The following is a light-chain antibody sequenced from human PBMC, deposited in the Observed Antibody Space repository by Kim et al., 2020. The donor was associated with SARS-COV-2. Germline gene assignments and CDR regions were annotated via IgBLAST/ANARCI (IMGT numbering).Light chain of an antibody. Sequence: GQSITISCTRTSSDVGCYIYVSWYQQHPGKAPKLMIYDVSNRPSGVSNRFSGSKSGNTASLTFSGLQAEDEADYYCSSYTSSITLVFGGGTQLTVL. J-gene: IGLJ2*01. CDR2: DVS. CDR1: SSDVGCYIY. CDR3: SSYTSSITLV. V-gene: IGLV2-14*03.